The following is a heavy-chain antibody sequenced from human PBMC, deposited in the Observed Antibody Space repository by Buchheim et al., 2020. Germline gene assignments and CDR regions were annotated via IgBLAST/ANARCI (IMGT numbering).Heavy chain of an antibody. Sequence: EVQLVESGGGLVQPGGSLRLSCAASGFTFSNFWMGWVHQAPGRGLAWVATINQDGSEKYYVDSVKGRFTVSRDNAKNTLYLQMNSLRAEDTAVYYCAREATYYDFWSGYTTEYFQHWGQGTL. D-gene: IGHD3-3*01. J-gene: IGHJ1*01. CDR3: AREATYYDFWSGYTTEYFQH. CDR2: INQDGSEK. CDR1: GFTFSNFW. V-gene: IGHV3-7*01.